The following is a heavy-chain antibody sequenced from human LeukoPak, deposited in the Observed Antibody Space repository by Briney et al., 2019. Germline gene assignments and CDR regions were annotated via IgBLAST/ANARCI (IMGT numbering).Heavy chain of an antibody. V-gene: IGHV4-39*07. D-gene: IGHD1-26*01. CDR1: GGSISSSSYY. Sequence: SETLSLTCTVSGGSISSSSYYWGWVRQSPGKGLEWIGEIYHSGNTNYNPSLKSRVAISLGKSSNQFSLRLMSVTAADTAMYFCAREEMPGKFGYWGQGILVTVSS. CDR2: IYHSGNT. CDR3: AREEMPGKFGY. J-gene: IGHJ4*02.